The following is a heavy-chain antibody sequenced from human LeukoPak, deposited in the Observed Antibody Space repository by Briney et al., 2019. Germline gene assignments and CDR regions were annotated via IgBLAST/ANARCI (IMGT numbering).Heavy chain of an antibody. D-gene: IGHD4-23*01. J-gene: IGHJ4*02. CDR2: IYTGGST. CDR3: ARDNYGGNLDY. Sequence: GGSLRLSCAASGFTVSSTYMSWVRQAPGKGLEWVSVIYTGGSTYYADSVKGRFTISRDNSKSTLYLQMNSLRAEDTAVYYCARDNYGGNLDYWGQGTLVTVSS. CDR1: GFTVSSTY. V-gene: IGHV3-53*01.